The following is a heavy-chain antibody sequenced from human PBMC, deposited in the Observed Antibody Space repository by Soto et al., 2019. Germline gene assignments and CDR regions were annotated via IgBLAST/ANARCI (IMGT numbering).Heavy chain of an antibody. D-gene: IGHD3-22*01. J-gene: IGHJ4*02. CDR2: VYYTGST. CDR3: ARAIHDYDTTGYLSFDY. Sequence: SETLSLTCAVSGGSVSSGNYYWSWLRQPPGKGLEWIGYVYYTGSTNYNPSLKSRVTISVDTSKNQFSLRLSSVTAADTAVYFCARAIHDYDTTGYLSFDYLGRRTLVAVCS. CDR1: GGSVSSGNYY. V-gene: IGHV4-61*01.